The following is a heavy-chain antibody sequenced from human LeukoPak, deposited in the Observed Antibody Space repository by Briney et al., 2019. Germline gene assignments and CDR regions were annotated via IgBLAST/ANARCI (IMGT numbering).Heavy chain of an antibody. Sequence: GASVKVSCKASDYTFTSFGVSWVRQAPGQGPEWMGWICAYNDNRHYAQKFQGRVTLTTDTSTSTAYLELRSLRSDDTAVYFCARDYGDNSYFFDYWGQGTLVTVSS. D-gene: IGHD4-17*01. V-gene: IGHV1-18*01. CDR3: ARDYGDNSYFFDY. J-gene: IGHJ4*02. CDR1: DYTFTSFG. CDR2: ICAYNDNR.